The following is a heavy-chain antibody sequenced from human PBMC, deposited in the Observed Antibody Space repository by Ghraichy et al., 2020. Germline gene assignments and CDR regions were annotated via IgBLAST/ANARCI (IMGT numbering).Heavy chain of an antibody. Sequence: VGSLRLSCAASGFTFSRFSMYWVRQAPGKGLEYVSALSSNGDSPYYADSVKGRFTISRDNSKDTLYLQMGSLRAEDMAVYYCARVGGTGYLDYWGQGTQVTVSS. V-gene: IGHV3-64*02. CDR1: GFTFSRFS. J-gene: IGHJ4*02. CDR3: ARVGGTGYLDY. CDR2: LSSNGDSP. D-gene: IGHD1-26*01.